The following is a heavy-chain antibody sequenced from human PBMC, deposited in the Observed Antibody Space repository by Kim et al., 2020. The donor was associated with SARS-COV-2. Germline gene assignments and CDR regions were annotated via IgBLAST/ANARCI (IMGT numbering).Heavy chain of an antibody. CDR3: SRHGGRSWSPYPRSWFDP. J-gene: IGHJ5*02. CDR2: IYYSGST. V-gene: IGHV4-59*08. CDR1: GGSISSYY. D-gene: IGHD6-13*01. Sequence: SETLSLTCTVSGGSISSYYWSWIRQPPGKGLEWIGYIYYSGSTNYNPSLKSRVTISVDTSKNQFSLKLSSVTAADTAAYYCSRHGGRSWSPYPRSWFDP.